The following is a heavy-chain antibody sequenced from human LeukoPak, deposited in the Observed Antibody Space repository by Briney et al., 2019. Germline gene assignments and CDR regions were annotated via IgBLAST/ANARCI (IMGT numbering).Heavy chain of an antibody. CDR3: ARDPNGSGPDFDC. V-gene: IGHV3-23*01. J-gene: IGHJ4*02. D-gene: IGHD3-10*01. Sequence: PGGSLRLSCAASGFTFSSYAMNWVRQAPGKGLEWVSGLSGNGGNQYYADSVKGRFTTSRDNSKNTLFLQMNSLRAEDTAIYYCARDPNGSGPDFDCWGQGTLVTVSS. CDR1: GFTFSSYA. CDR2: LSGNGGNQ.